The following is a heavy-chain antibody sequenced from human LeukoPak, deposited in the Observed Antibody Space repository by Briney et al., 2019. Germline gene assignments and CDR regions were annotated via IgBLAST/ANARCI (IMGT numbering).Heavy chain of an antibody. CDR1: AFTFSSYW. CDR2: IKQDGSEK. Sequence: PGGSLRLSCADSAFTFSSYWMSWVRQAPGKGLEWVANIKQDGSEKYYVDSVKGRFTISRDNAKNSLYLQMNSLRAEDTAVYYCAKDHGSRWELLTYWGQGTLVTVS. CDR3: AKDHGSRWELLTY. V-gene: IGHV3-7*03. J-gene: IGHJ4*02. D-gene: IGHD1-26*01.